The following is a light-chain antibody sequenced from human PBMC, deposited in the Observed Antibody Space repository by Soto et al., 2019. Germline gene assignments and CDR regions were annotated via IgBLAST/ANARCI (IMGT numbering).Light chain of an antibody. CDR1: QSVSSY. Sequence: EIVLTQSPATLSLSPGERATLSCRASQSVSSYLAWYQQKPGQAPRLLIYDASNRATGIPARFSGSGSVTDFTLAISSLQPDDFPVYYCQQRSNGYTFGQGTKLEIK. V-gene: IGKV3-11*01. J-gene: IGKJ2*01. CDR2: DAS. CDR3: QQRSNGYT.